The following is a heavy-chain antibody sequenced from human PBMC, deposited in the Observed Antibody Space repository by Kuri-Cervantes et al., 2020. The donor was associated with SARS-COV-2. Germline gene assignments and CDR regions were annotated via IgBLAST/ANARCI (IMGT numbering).Heavy chain of an antibody. D-gene: IGHD3-16*02. Sequence: GGSLRLSCAASGFTFSNAWMSWVRQAPGKGLEWVGRIKSKTDGGTTVYAAPVKGRFTISRDDSKNTLYLQMNSLKTEDTAVYYCTTDTRYTTLFDYWGQGTLVTVSS. V-gene: IGHV3-15*01. J-gene: IGHJ4*02. CDR2: IKSKTDGGTT. CDR3: TTDTRYTTLFDY. CDR1: GFTFSNAW.